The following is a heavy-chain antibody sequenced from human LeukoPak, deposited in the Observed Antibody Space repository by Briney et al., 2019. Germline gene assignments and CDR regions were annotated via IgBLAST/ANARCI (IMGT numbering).Heavy chain of an antibody. CDR2: ISSSSSTI. Sequence: GGSLRLTCAASGLTFSNYSMNWVRQAPGKGQEWVSYISSSSSTIYYADSVKGRFTISRDNAKNSLYLQMNSLRAEDTAVYYCAREGRRYQLPHGAFDIWGQGTMVTVSS. CDR3: AREGRRYQLPHGAFDI. CDR1: GLTFSNYS. V-gene: IGHV3-48*04. J-gene: IGHJ3*02. D-gene: IGHD2-2*01.